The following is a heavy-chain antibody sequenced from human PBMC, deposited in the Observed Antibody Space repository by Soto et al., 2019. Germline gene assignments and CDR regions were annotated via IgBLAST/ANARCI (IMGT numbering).Heavy chain of an antibody. D-gene: IGHD1-26*01. CDR2: ISYDGSNK. CDR3: AKVNLGGAFDI. J-gene: IGHJ3*02. CDR1: RFTFSSYG. V-gene: IGHV3-30*18. Sequence: GGSLRLSCAASRFTFSSYGMHWVRQAPGKGLEWVAVISYDGSNKYYADSVKGRFTISRDNSKNTLYLQMNSLRAEDTAVYYCAKVNLGGAFDIWGQGTMVTVSS.